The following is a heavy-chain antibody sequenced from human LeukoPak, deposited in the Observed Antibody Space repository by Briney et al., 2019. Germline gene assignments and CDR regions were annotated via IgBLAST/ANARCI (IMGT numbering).Heavy chain of an antibody. CDR1: GFTFSSYA. CDR2: IKQDGSEK. Sequence: GGSLRLSCAASGFTFSSYAMSWVRQAPGKGLEGVANIKQDGSEKYYVDSVKGRFTISRDNAKNSLYLQMNSLRAEDTAVYYCARGGYSSSWYVVYWGQGTLVTVSS. CDR3: ARGGYSSSWYVVY. J-gene: IGHJ4*02. D-gene: IGHD6-13*01. V-gene: IGHV3-7*04.